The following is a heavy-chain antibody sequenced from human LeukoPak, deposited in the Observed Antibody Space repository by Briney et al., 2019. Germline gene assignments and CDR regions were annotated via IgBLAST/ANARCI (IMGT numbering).Heavy chain of an antibody. CDR2: ISWNSGSI. D-gene: IGHD3-22*01. J-gene: IGHJ4*02. V-gene: IGHV3-9*01. CDR1: GFTFDDYA. CDR3: ARDQFYDSSGYYEGY. Sequence: GGSLRLSCAASGFTFDDYAMHWVRQAPGKGLEWVSGISWNSGSIGYADSVKGRFTISRDNAKNSLYLQMNSLRAEDTALYYCARDQFYDSSGYYEGYWGQGTLVTVSS.